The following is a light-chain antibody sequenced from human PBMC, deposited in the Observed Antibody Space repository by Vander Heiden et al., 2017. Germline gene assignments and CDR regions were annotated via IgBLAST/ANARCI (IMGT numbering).Light chain of an antibody. J-gene: IGLJ3*02. CDR1: AFQKNY. Sequence: SYELTQPPSVSVSPGQTARITCSGNAFQKNYGYWYQQKPGQAPVVVIYKDNEKPSRIPGRFSGSSSGTTVTLTISGVQAEDEADYYCQSAASSGTYDVFGGGTKLTVL. CDR3: QSAASSGTYDV. CDR2: KDN. V-gene: IGLV3-25*03.